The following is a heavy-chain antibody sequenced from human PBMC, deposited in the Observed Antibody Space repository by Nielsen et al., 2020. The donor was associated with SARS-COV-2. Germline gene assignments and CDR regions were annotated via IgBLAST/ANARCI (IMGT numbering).Heavy chain of an antibody. CDR1: GGSISTGVHF. J-gene: IGHJ3*01. D-gene: IGHD3-10*01. Sequence: SETLSLTCTVSGGSISTGVHFWTWIRLLPGKGLEWIGYIYHFGPTHYNPSLKSRVTVSVDTSDNQFSLRMSSMTAADTGVYFCARQSSDGSGSNYFDVWGLGTKVTVSS. V-gene: IGHV4-31*03. CDR3: ARQSSDGSGSNYFDV. CDR2: IYHFGPT.